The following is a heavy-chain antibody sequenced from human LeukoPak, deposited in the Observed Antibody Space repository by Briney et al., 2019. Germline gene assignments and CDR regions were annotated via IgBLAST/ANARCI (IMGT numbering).Heavy chain of an antibody. CDR1: GYSISSGYY. D-gene: IGHD6-19*01. CDR3: ARVYSSGWYYFGY. J-gene: IGHJ4*02. V-gene: IGHV4-38-2*01. CDR2: IYHSGST. Sequence: SETLSHTCAVSGYSISSGYYWGWIRQPPGKGLEWFGSIYHSGSTYYNPSLKSRVTISVDTSKNQFSLKLSSVTAADTAVYYCARVYSSGWYYFGYWGQGTLVTVSS.